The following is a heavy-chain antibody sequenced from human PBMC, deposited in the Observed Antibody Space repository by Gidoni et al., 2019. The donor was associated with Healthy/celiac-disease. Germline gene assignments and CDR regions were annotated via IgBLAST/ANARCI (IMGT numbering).Heavy chain of an antibody. D-gene: IGHD1-26*01. V-gene: IGHV3-23*01. Sequence: EVQLLESGGVLVQPGGSLRLSCAASGFTFSSLAMSWVRQAPGKGLEWVSAISGSGGSTYYADSVKGRFTISRDNSKNTLYLQMNSLRAEDTAVYYCAKVNLRVEPKAMSGSYFDYWGQGTLVTVSS. J-gene: IGHJ4*02. CDR1: GFTFSSLA. CDR2: ISGSGGST. CDR3: AKVNLRVEPKAMSGSYFDY.